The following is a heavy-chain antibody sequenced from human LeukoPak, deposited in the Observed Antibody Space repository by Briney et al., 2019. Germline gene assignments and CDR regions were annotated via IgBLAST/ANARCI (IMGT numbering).Heavy chain of an antibody. V-gene: IGHV4-59*01. Sequence: PSETLPLTCTASGGSMTNYYWTWIRQSPGKGLEWIGHTYYSGNTNYNPSLKSRVTISIDTSKNQFSLKLSSVTAADTAVYYCTRGRAYYDSTGYYYWGRGILVAVSS. J-gene: IGHJ4*02. D-gene: IGHD3-22*01. CDR2: TYYSGNT. CDR1: GGSMTNYY. CDR3: TRGRAYYDSTGYYY.